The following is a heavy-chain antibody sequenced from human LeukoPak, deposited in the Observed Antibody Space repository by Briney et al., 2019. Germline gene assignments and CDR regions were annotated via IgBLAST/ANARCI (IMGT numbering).Heavy chain of an antibody. CDR3: ARADYDFWSGLRAYNWFDP. D-gene: IGHD3-3*01. J-gene: IGHJ5*02. Sequence: SVKVSCKASGGTFSSYAISWVRQAPGQGLEWMGGIIPIFGTANYAQKFQGRVTITADESTSTAYMELSSLRSEDTAVYHCARADYDFWSGLRAYNWFDPWGQGTLVTVSS. CDR2: IIPIFGTA. V-gene: IGHV1-69*01. CDR1: GGTFSSYA.